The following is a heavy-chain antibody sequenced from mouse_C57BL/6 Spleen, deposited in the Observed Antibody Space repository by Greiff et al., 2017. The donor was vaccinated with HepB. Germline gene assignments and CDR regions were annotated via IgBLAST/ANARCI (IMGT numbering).Heavy chain of an antibody. J-gene: IGHJ4*01. CDR3: AREVAYYYAMDY. V-gene: IGHV1-19*01. Sequence: EVQLQQSGPVLVKPGASVKMSCKASGYTFTDYYMNWVKQSHGKSLEWIGVINPYNGGTSYNQKFKGKATLTVDKSSSTAYMELNSLTSEDSAVYYCAREVAYYYAMDYWGQGTSVTVSS. D-gene: IGHD1-1*02. CDR2: INPYNGGT. CDR1: GYTFTDYY.